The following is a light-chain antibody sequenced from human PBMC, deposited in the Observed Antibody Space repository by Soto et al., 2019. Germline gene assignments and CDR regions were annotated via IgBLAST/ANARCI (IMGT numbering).Light chain of an antibody. J-gene: IGKJ2*01. V-gene: IGKV4-1*01. CDR3: QQYYATPYT. Sequence: DIVMTQSPDSLAVSLGERATINCKSSQSVLYNSNNRNYLAWFQQKPGQPPKLLIYWASTREFGVPDRFSGSGSGTDFTLTIGSLQAEDVAVYYCQQYYATPYTFGQGTKLEIK. CDR1: QSVLYNSNNRNY. CDR2: WAS.